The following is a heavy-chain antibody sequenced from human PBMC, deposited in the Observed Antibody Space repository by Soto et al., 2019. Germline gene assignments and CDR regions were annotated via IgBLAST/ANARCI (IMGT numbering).Heavy chain of an antibody. J-gene: IGHJ3*02. CDR1: GGPISSSNW. D-gene: IGHD3-3*02. CDR2: IYHSGST. Sequence: SEPLYLTCAVSGGPISSSNWWRWVRQPPGKGMEWIGEIYHSGSTNYNPSLKSRVTISVDKSKNQFSLKLSSVTAADTAVYYCARVLGNDAFDIWGQGTMVT. V-gene: IGHV4-4*02. CDR3: ARVLGNDAFDI.